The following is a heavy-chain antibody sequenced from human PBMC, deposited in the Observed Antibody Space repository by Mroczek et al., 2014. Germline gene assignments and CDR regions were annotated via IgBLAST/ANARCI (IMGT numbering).Heavy chain of an antibody. V-gene: IGHV4-59*01. Sequence: QVQLQESGPGLVKPSETLSLTCTVSGGSISSYYWSWIRQPPREGTGVDWVYLLQWEHQLQPLLKSRVTISVDTSKNQFSLKLSSVTAADTAVYYCAREGYSSGWADFDYVGPGNPGPPSP. CDR1: GGSISSYY. J-gene: IGHJ4*02. CDR2: LLQWEH. CDR3: AREGYSSGWADFDY. D-gene: IGHD6-19*01.